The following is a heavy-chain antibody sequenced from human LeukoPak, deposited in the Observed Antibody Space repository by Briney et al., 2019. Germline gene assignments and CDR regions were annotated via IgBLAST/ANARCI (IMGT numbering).Heavy chain of an antibody. CDR1: GFTFSNYW. CDR3: AITATEGY. Sequence: QPGGSLRLSCAASGFTFSNYWMHWVRQAQGKGLVWVSHINSDGTNTDYADSVKGRFVISRDNAKNTLFLQMNSLRAEDTAVYYCAITATEGYWGQGILVTVSS. J-gene: IGHJ4*02. CDR2: INSDGTNT. V-gene: IGHV3-74*01. D-gene: IGHD1-20*01.